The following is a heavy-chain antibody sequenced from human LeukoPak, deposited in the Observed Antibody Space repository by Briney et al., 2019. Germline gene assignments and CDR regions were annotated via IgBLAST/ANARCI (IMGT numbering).Heavy chain of an antibody. CDR3: ARVYCSSTSCYTDQVSYYYYGMDV. J-gene: IGHJ6*02. CDR2: INPSGGST. D-gene: IGHD2-2*02. V-gene: IGHV1-46*01. CDR1: GYTFTSYY. Sequence: ASVKVSCKASGYTFTSYYMHWVRQAPGQGLEWMGIINPSGGSTSYAQKFQGRVTMTRDTSTSTVYIELSSLRSEDTAVYYCARVYCSSTSCYTDQVSYYYYGMDVWGQGTTVTVSS.